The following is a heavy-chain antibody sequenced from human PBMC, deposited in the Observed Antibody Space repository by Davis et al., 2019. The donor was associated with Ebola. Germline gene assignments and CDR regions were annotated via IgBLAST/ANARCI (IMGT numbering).Heavy chain of an antibody. CDR2: ISPNSGGT. V-gene: IGHV1-2*06. J-gene: IGHJ4*02. CDR3: ASYSSSSGVDY. CDR1: GYTFTGYY. D-gene: IGHD6-6*01. Sequence: ASVKVSCKASGYTFTGYYMHWVRQAPGQGLEWMGRISPNSGGTNYAQKFQGRVTMTRDTSISTAYMELSRLTSDDTAVYYCASYSSSSGVDYWGQGTLVTVSS.